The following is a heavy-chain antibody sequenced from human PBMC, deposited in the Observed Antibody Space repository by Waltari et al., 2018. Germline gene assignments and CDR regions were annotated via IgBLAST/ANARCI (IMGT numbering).Heavy chain of an antibody. J-gene: IGHJ4*02. CDR2: INAGNGNT. CDR3: ARADRAVLPETFFDY. D-gene: IGHD3-22*01. Sequence: QVQLVQSGAEVKKPGASVKVSCKASGYTFINYAMHWVRQAPGQRLEWMGWINAGNGNTKYSQKFQGRVTITRDTSASIAYMELSSLRSEDTAVYYCARADRAVLPETFFDYWGQGTLVTVSS. V-gene: IGHV1-3*01. CDR1: GYTFINYA.